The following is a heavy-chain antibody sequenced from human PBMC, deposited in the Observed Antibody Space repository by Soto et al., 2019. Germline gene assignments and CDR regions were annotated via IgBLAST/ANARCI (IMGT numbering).Heavy chain of an antibody. Sequence: QLQLQESGPGLVKPSETLSLTCTVSGGSISSSSYYWGWIRQPPGKGLEWIGSIYYSGSTYYNPSLKSRVTTSVDTSKHQCSLKLSSVTAADTAVYYCARDGCSSTSCYSYWGQGTLVTVSS. D-gene: IGHD2-2*01. CDR1: GGSISSSSYY. J-gene: IGHJ4*02. CDR3: ARDGCSSTSCYSY. CDR2: IYYSGST. V-gene: IGHV4-39*02.